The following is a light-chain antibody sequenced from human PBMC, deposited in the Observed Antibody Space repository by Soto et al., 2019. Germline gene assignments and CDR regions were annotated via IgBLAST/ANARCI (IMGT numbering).Light chain of an antibody. Sequence: DIQMTQSPSSLSASVEDRVIITCRASQSISKHLNWYQQKPGKAPKLLIFAASSLQSGVPSRFSGSRSGPDFTLTINSLQPEDFATYYCQQTYTMPFTFGPGTKVDI. CDR3: QQTYTMPFT. CDR1: QSISKH. CDR2: AAS. V-gene: IGKV1-39*01. J-gene: IGKJ3*01.